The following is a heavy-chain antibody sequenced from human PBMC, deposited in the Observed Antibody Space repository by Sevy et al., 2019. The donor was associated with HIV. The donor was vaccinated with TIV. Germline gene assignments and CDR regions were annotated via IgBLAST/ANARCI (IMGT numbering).Heavy chain of an antibody. V-gene: IGHV3-23*01. D-gene: IGHD2-8*01. CDR3: AKEGCTKPHDY. CDR2: LSFGCGKI. J-gene: IGHJ4*02. Sequence: GGSLRLSCAASGFDFSIYSMSWVRQAPGKGLEWVSTLSFGCGKINYADSVKGRFTISRDNSKSSVYLQMNNMSVEGTAVYYCAKEGCTKPHDYWGQGTLVTVSS. CDR1: GFDFSIYS.